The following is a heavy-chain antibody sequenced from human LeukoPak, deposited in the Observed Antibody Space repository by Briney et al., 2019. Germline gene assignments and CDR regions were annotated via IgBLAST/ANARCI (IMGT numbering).Heavy chain of an antibody. CDR1: GYTFTSYA. J-gene: IGHJ3*02. D-gene: IGHD6-13*01. CDR3: ARERAAAEETDAFDI. Sequence: ASVKVSCKASGYTFTSYAMNWVRQAPGQGLEWVGWINTNTGNPTYAQGFAGRFVFSLDTSVSTAYLQISSLKTEDTAVYYCARERAAAEETDAFDIWGQGTIVTVSS. V-gene: IGHV7-4-1*02. CDR2: INTNTGNP.